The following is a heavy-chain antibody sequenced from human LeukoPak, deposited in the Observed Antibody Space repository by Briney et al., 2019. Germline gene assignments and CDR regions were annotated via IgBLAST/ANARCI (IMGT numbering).Heavy chain of an antibody. V-gene: IGHV3-43D*03. D-gene: IGHD1-26*01. CDR1: GFTFDDYA. Sequence: GGSLRLSCAASGFTFDDYAMHWVRQAPGKGLEWVSLISWDGGSTYYADSVKGRFTISRDNSKNSLYLQMNSLRAEDTAVYYCAKDSGSYRPYYFGYWGQGTLVTVSS. CDR3: AKDSGSYRPYYFGY. J-gene: IGHJ4*02. CDR2: ISWDGGST.